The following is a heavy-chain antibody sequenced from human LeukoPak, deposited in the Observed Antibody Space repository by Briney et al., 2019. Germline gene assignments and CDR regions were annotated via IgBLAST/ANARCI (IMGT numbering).Heavy chain of an antibody. V-gene: IGHV4-4*07. J-gene: IGHJ4*02. D-gene: IGHD3-22*01. CDR3: ARQPVISYYDSSGYPHFDY. CDR1: GGSISSYY. Sequence: SETLSLTCTVSGGSISSYYWSWIRQPAGKGLEWIGRIYTSGSTNYNPSLKSRVTISVDTSKNQFSLKLSSVTAADTAVYYCARQPVISYYDSSGYPHFDYWGQGTLVTVSS. CDR2: IYTSGST.